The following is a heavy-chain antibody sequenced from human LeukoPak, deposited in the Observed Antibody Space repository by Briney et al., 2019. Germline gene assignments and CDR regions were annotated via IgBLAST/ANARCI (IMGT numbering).Heavy chain of an antibody. CDR3: ARVYRDDFWSGYSTHFDY. CDR2: IYYSGST. V-gene: IGHV4-39*07. D-gene: IGHD3-3*01. CDR1: GGSVSSGSYY. J-gene: IGHJ4*02. Sequence: SETLSLTCTVSGGSVSSGSYYWSWIRQPPGKGLEWIGSIYYSGSTYYNPSLKSRVTISVDTSKNQFSLKLTSVTAADTAVYYCARVYRDDFWSGYSTHFDYWGQGTLVTVSS.